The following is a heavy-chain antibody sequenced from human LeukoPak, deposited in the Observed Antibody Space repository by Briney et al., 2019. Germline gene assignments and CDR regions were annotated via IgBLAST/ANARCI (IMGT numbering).Heavy chain of an antibody. V-gene: IGHV1-18*01. CDR3: ARDMLPPMVRGVLDV. CDR1: GYTLSIYA. J-gene: IGHJ6*02. CDR2: ISAYNGNT. D-gene: IGHD3-10*01. Sequence: EASVKVSCKAAGYTLSIYALNWVRQAPGQGLEWMGWISAYNGNTNYAQKLQGRVTMTTDTSTSTAYMELRSLRSDDTAVYYCARDMLPPMVRGVLDVWGQGTTVTVSS.